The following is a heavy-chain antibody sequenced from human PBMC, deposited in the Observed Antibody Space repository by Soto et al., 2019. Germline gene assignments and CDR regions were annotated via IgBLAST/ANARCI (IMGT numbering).Heavy chain of an antibody. Sequence: AGGSLRLSCAASGFSFSTYEMNWVRQAPGKGLEWVSYISSSGDTTYYADSVKGRFTISRDNAKNSLYLQMSSLRAEDTAVYFCARDSPMDVWGQGTTVTVSS. CDR1: GFSFSTYE. CDR2: ISSSGDTT. CDR3: ARDSPMDV. V-gene: IGHV3-48*03. J-gene: IGHJ6*02.